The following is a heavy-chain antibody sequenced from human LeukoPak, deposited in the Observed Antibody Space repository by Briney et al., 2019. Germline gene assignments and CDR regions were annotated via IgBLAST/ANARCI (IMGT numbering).Heavy chain of an antibody. CDR3: ARGPAYSWLRSGSVCFFDF. J-gene: IGHJ4*02. V-gene: IGHV4-34*01. CDR2: TTHSGST. D-gene: IGHD6-19*01. CDR1: GGSISSYY. Sequence: SETLSLTCTVSGGSISSYYWSWIRQTPGNGLEWIGETTHSGSTDYSPSLKSRVSVSVDTSKNQFSLRLTSVTAAYTAVYYCARGPAYSWLRSGSVCFFDFWGQGVLVTVSS.